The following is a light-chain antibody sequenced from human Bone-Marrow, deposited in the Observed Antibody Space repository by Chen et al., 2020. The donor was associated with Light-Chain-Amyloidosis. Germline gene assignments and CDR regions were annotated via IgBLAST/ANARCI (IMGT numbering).Light chain of an antibody. V-gene: IGLV1-44*01. CDR2: TND. J-gene: IGLJ1*01. Sequence: SVLTQPPSASGTPGQTVALSCSGTSSNIGSNTVHWYPQVLGAAPLLRIYTNDRRPSGVPSRVSGSKSGSSASLAISGLQSEDEADYYCAAWDDSLGGPYVFGTGTKVTVL. CDR1: SSNIGSNT. CDR3: AAWDDSLGGPYV.